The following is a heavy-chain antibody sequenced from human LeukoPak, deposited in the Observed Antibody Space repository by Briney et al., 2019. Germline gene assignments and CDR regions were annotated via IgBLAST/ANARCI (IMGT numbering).Heavy chain of an antibody. CDR3: AREVSSEVPAYFDY. J-gene: IGHJ4*02. V-gene: IGHV3-30*03. D-gene: IGHD2-2*01. CDR1: GFTFSTYG. CDR2: ISYDGSNK. Sequence: PAGGSLRLSCVASGFTFSTYGMTWVRQAPGKGLEWVAVISYDGSNKQYANSVKGRLTISRDNSKNTLYLQMNSLRAEDTAVYYCAREVSSEVPAYFDYWGQGTLVTVSS.